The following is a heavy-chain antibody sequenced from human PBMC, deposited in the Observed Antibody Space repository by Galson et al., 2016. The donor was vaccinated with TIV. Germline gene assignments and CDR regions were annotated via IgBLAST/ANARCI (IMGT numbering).Heavy chain of an antibody. J-gene: IGHJ4*02. CDR2: LWFDGSDK. CDR3: ASRDIAVIPAAIVFDY. CDR1: GFTFGSFG. Sequence: SLRLSCAASGFTFGSFGMHWVRQAPGKGLEWVAGLWFDGSDKKYRDSVKGRFSISRDNSRNTVHLQMNSLRAEDTAVYYCASRDIAVIPAAIVFDYWGQGTLVTVSS. D-gene: IGHD2-2*01. V-gene: IGHV3-33*03.